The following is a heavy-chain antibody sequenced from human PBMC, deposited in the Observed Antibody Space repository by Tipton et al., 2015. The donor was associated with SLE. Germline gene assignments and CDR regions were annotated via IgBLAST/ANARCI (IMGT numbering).Heavy chain of an antibody. D-gene: IGHD3-10*01. CDR3: ARLSPLWFGEYTEY. Sequence: LRLSCIVSGGSITTTPYNWGWIRQSPEKGLEWIGSTHYSGTTYYNPSLESRVTMSMDTSKNEFSLNLRSVTATDTAVYYCARLSPLWFGEYTEYWGQGTLVTVTS. CDR1: GGSITTTPYN. J-gene: IGHJ4*02. V-gene: IGHV4-39*01. CDR2: THYSGTT.